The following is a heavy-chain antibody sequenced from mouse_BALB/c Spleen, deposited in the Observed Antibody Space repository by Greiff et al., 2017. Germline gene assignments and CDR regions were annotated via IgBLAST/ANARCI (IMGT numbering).Heavy chain of an antibody. CDR3: TRWGDYEGFTFDY. J-gene: IGHJ2*01. D-gene: IGHD2-4*01. CDR2: IYPGNSDT. Sequence: VQLQQSGTVLARPGASVKMSCKASGYSFTSYWMHWVKQRPGQGLEWIGAIYPGNSDTSYNQKFKGKAKLTAVTSASTAYMELSSLTNEDSAVYYCTRWGDYEGFTFDYWGQGTTLTVSS. CDR1: GYSFTSYW. V-gene: IGHV1-5*01.